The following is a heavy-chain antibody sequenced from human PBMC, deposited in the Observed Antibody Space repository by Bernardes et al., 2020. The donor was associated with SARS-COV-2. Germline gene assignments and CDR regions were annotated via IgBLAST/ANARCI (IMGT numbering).Heavy chain of an antibody. CDR2: INSDGSFT. Sequence: GGSLRLSCAGSGFTFSSYWMHWVRQAPGKGLVWVSRINSDGSFTSYADSVKGRFTISRDNAKNTLYLQMSSLRAEDTAVYYCARSQGELLGYWGQGTLVTVSS. D-gene: IGHD3-10*01. V-gene: IGHV3-74*01. CDR3: ARSQGELLGY. CDR1: GFTFSSYW. J-gene: IGHJ4*02.